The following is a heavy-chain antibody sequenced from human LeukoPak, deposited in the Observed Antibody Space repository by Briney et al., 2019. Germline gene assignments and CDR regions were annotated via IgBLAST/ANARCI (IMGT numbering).Heavy chain of an antibody. CDR1: GFTFSSYP. D-gene: IGHD6-13*01. V-gene: IGHV3-30*04. J-gene: IGHJ4*02. CDR3: ARADSSRWHVFNY. Sequence: PGGSLRLSCAASGFTFSSYPMHWVRQAPGKGLEWVAIISYDGSNKYYGDSVKGRFTISRDNSKNTLYLQMNSLRAEDTAVYYCARADSSRWHVFNYWGQGTLVTVSS. CDR2: ISYDGSNK.